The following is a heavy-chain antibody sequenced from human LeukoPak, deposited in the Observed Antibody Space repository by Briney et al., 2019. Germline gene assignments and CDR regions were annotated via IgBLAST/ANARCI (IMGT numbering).Heavy chain of an antibody. Sequence: PGGSLRLSCAASGFTVSSNYMSWVRQAPGKGLEWVSVIYSGGSTYYADSVKGRFTISRDNSKNTLYLQMNSLRAEDTAVYYCARHDGIVVVPAGKDYYYGMDVWGQGTMVTVSS. D-gene: IGHD2-2*01. CDR2: IYSGGST. CDR3: ARHDGIVVVPAGKDYYYGMDV. J-gene: IGHJ6*02. V-gene: IGHV3-53*01. CDR1: GFTVSSNY.